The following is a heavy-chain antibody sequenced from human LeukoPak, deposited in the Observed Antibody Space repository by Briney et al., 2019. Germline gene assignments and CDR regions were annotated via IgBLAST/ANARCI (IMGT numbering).Heavy chain of an antibody. CDR1: GYTFTSYD. J-gene: IGHJ5*02. Sequence: ASVKVCCKASGYTFTSYDINWVRQATGQGLEWMGWMNPNSGNTGYAQKLQVRVTMTRNTSISTAYMELSSLRSEDTAVYYCARGSIAANWFDPWGQGTLVSVSS. D-gene: IGHD6-6*01. CDR2: MNPNSGNT. V-gene: IGHV1-8*01. CDR3: ARGSIAANWFDP.